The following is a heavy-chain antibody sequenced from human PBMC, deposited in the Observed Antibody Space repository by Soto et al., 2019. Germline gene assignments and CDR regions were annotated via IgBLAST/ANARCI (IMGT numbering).Heavy chain of an antibody. J-gene: IGHJ4*02. CDR2: IKPDGSAR. CDR1: GFIFSSYW. V-gene: IGHV3-7*01. D-gene: IGHD3-10*01. Sequence: EVQLMESGGGLVQPGGSLRLSCAASGFIFSSYWMTWVRQAPGKGLEWVANIKPDGSARNYVDSVKGRFTISRDNAKNSLYLQMNSLRAEDTAVYYCARDPVRGDDYNFDFWGQGTLVTVSS. CDR3: ARDPVRGDDYNFDF.